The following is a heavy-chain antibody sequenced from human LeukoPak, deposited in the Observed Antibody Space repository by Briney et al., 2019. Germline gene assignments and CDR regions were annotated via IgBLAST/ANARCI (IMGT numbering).Heavy chain of an antibody. V-gene: IGHV3-53*01. CDR2: IYSGGST. D-gene: IGHD3-10*01. J-gene: IGHJ4*02. CDR3: ARDFGSGNYWFDY. CDR1: GFTFSSYA. Sequence: GGSLRLSCAASGFTFSSYAMSWVRQAPGKGLEWVSLIYSGGSTYYADSVKGRFTISRDNSKNTLYLQMNSLRAEDTAVYYCARDFGSGNYWFDYWGQGTLVTVSP.